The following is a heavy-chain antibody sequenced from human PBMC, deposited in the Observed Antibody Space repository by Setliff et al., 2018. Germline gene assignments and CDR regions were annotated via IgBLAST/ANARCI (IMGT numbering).Heavy chain of an antibody. CDR1: GYTFTSSG. D-gene: IGHD4-4*01. CDR2: ISAYSGIV. V-gene: IGHV1-18*01. Sequence: WASVKVSCKASGYTFTSSGISWVRQAPGQGLEWMGWISAYSGIVDYTQKLQGRVTITADKSTSTAYMELSSLRSEDTAVYHCATRTTATTIGWFDPWGQGTLVTVSS. CDR3: ATRTTATTIGWFDP. J-gene: IGHJ5*02.